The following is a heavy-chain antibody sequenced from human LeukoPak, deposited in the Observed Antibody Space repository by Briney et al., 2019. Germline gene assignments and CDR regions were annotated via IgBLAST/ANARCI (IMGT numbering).Heavy chain of an antibody. V-gene: IGHV4-59*08. CDR1: GGSISSYY. J-gene: IGHJ6*02. D-gene: IGHD2-15*01. Sequence: SETLSLTCTVSGGSISSYYWSWIRQPPGKGLEWIGYIYYSGSTNYNPSLKSRVTISVDTSKNQFSLKLSSVTAADTAVYYCARLVLRDPKSSGYCSGGSCYSRNYYYGMDVWGQGTTVTVSS. CDR2: IYYSGST. CDR3: ARLVLRDPKSSGYCSGGSCYSRNYYYGMDV.